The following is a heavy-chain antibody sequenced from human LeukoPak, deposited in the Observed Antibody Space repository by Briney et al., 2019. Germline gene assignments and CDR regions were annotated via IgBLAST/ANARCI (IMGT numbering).Heavy chain of an antibody. Sequence: GGSLRLSCAASGFTFSTSDMHWVRQATGKGLEWVSAIGPTGDTYYADSVKGRFTISRDNSKNTLYLQMNSQRPEDTSVYYCARMWASIAGTNFGMDVWGQGTTVTVSS. J-gene: IGHJ6*02. CDR3: ARMWASIAGTNFGMDV. CDR1: GFTFSTSD. CDR2: IGPTGDT. D-gene: IGHD1-20*01. V-gene: IGHV3-13*01.